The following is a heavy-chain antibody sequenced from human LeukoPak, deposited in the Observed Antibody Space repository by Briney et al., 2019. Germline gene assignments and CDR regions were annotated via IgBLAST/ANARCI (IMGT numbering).Heavy chain of an antibody. V-gene: IGHV4-39*07. Sequence: SETLSLTCTVSGGSISSSSYYWGWIRQPPGKGLEWIGSIYYSGSTYYNPSLKSRVTISVDTSKNQFSLKLSSVTAADTAVYYCAGLQLESGTFDYWGRGTPVSVSS. J-gene: IGHJ4*02. CDR3: AGLQLESGTFDY. D-gene: IGHD1-1*01. CDR2: IYYSGST. CDR1: GGSISSSSYY.